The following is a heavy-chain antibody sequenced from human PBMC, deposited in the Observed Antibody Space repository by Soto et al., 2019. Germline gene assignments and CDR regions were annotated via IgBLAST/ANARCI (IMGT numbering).Heavy chain of an antibody. CDR1: GFTFSGYY. J-gene: IGHJ4*02. V-gene: IGHV3-11*01. D-gene: IGHD3-10*01. CDR3: AREIGNRLPYGPVDY. Sequence: PGGSLRLSCAGSGFTFSGYYMTWMRQAPGKGLEWVSFIGKTGSDTHYADSVEGRFTISRDNAKNSLYLQMNSLRAEDTAVYYCAREIGNRLPYGPVDYWGQGTLVTVSS. CDR2: IGKTGSDT.